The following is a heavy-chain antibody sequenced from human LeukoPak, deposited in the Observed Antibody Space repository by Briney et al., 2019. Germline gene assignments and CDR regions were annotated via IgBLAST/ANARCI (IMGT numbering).Heavy chain of an antibody. CDR3: AKDGGVWFGESNDY. D-gene: IGHD3-10*01. Sequence: PGGSLRLSCAASGFTFSSYEMNWVRQAPGKGLEWVSYISSSGSTIYYADSVKGRFTISRDNAKNSLYLQMNSLRAEDTAVYYCAKDGGVWFGESNDYWGQGTLVTVSS. CDR2: ISSSGSTI. CDR1: GFTFSSYE. J-gene: IGHJ4*02. V-gene: IGHV3-48*03.